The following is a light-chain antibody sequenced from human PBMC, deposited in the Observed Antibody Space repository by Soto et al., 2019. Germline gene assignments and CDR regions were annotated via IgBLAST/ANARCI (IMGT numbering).Light chain of an antibody. Sequence: DIQMTQSPSTLSASVGDRVTITCRASQTISSSLAWYHHKSGKAPRLLIFDATTLQTGVPSRFSGRGFGTEFTLTIAGLQPDDFATYYCQQHNDYTAVTFGQGTKLEIK. J-gene: IGKJ2*01. CDR1: QTISSS. CDR3: QQHNDYTAVT. V-gene: IGKV1-5*01. CDR2: DAT.